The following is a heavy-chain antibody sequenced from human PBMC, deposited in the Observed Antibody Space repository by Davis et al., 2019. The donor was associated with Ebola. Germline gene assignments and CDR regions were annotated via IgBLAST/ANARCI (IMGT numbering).Heavy chain of an antibody. Sequence: SVKVSCKASGGTFSSYAISWVRQAPGQGLEWMGGIIPIFGTANYAQKFQGRVTITADESTSTAYMELSSLRSEDTAVYYCARGTPRRRTYVLPTQNYYYYGMDVWGQGTTVTVSS. CDR1: GGTFSSYA. J-gene: IGHJ6*02. D-gene: IGHD3-10*01. CDR3: ARGTPRRRTYVLPTQNYYYYGMDV. CDR2: IIPIFGTA. V-gene: IGHV1-69*13.